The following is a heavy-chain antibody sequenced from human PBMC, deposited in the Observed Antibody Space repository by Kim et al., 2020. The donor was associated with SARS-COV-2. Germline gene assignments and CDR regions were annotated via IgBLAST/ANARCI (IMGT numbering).Heavy chain of an antibody. CDR3: AIGGAARHFHH. CDR1: GGSIGSSSFY. Sequence: SETLSLTCTVSGGSIGSSSFYWGWIRQPPGKGLEWIGSIYYSENTYYNPSLKTRVTISLDTSEHQTSLKLSSVTAADSAVYYCAIGGAARHFHHWGQGTLVTVSS. D-gene: IGHD6-6*01. CDR2: IYYSENT. V-gene: IGHV4-39*07. J-gene: IGHJ1*01.